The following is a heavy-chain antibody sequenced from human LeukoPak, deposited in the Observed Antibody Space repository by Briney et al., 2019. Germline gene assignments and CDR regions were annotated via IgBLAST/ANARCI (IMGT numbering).Heavy chain of an antibody. D-gene: IGHD2-2*01. CDR1: GGTFSSYA. J-gene: IGHJ5*02. Sequence: RASVKVSCKASGGTFSSYAISWVRQAPGQGLEWMGGIIPIFGTANYAQKFQGRVTITADESTSTAYMELSSLRSEDTAVYYCARERGNIVVVPAANGFDPWGQGTLVTVSS. V-gene: IGHV1-69*01. CDR2: IIPIFGTA. CDR3: ARERGNIVVVPAANGFDP.